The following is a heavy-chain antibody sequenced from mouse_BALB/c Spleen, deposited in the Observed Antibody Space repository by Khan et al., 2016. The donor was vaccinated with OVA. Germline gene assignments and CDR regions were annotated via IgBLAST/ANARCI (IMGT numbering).Heavy chain of an antibody. CDR2: IDPENGDT. V-gene: IGHV14-1*02. CDR3: ATRGYGNYWFAY. J-gene: IGHJ3*01. CDR1: GFNIKDYY. Sequence: VQLKESGAELVRPGALVKLSCKASGFNIKDYYMNWVRQRPEQGLEWIGWIDPENGDTIYDPKFQDKASITADTSSNTAYLQLSSLTSEDTAVYYFATRGYGNYWFAYWGQGTLVTVSA. D-gene: IGHD2-1*01.